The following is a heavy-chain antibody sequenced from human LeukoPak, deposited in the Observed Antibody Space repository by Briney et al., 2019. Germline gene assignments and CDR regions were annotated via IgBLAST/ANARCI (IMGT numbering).Heavy chain of an antibody. V-gene: IGHV1-69*13. CDR2: IIPIFGTA. J-gene: IGHJ4*02. D-gene: IGHD5-18*01. Sequence: SVKVSCKAPGGTFSSYAISWVRQAPGQGLEWMGGIIPIFGTANYAQKFQGRVTITADESTSTAYMELSSLRSEDTAVYYCARCGGSIQLCPDYWGQGTLVTVSS. CDR3: ARCGGSIQLCPDY. CDR1: GGTFSSYA.